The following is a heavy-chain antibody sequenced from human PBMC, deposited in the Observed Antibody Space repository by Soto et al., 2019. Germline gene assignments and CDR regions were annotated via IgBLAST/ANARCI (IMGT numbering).Heavy chain of an antibody. D-gene: IGHD3-22*01. CDR2: IYYSGST. J-gene: IGHJ4*02. CDR3: ARETHPRYYYDSSGSPFDY. CDR1: GGSISSYY. V-gene: IGHV4-59*01. Sequence: SETLSLTCTVSGGSISSYYWSWIRQPPGKGLEWIGYIYYSGSTNYNPSLKSRVTISVDTSKNQFSLKLSSVTAADTAVYYCARETHPRYYYDSSGSPFDYWGQGNLVTVS.